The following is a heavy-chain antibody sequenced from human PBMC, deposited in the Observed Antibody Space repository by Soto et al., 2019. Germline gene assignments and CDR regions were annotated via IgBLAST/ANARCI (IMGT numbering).Heavy chain of an antibody. Sequence: SETLSLTCTVSGGSISSYYWSWIRQPPGRGLEWIGYIYYSGSTNYNPSLKSRVTISVDTSKNQFSLKLSSVTAADTAVYYCARDGSSSRIQYGMDVWGQGTTVTVSS. CDR2: IYYSGST. D-gene: IGHD6-13*01. CDR3: ARDGSSSRIQYGMDV. J-gene: IGHJ6*02. V-gene: IGHV4-59*01. CDR1: GGSISSYY.